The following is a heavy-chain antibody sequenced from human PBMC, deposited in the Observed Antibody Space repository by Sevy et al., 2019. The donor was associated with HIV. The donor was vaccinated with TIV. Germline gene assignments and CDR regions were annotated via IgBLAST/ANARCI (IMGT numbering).Heavy chain of an antibody. CDR3: ARGDTAMVTLDY. Sequence: SETLSLTCTVSGGSISSGDHYWSWIRQPPGKGLEWIGYIYYSGSTYYNPSLKSRVTISVDTSKNQFSLKLSSVTAADTAVYYCARGDTAMVTLDYWGQGTLVTVSS. CDR1: GGSISSGDHY. J-gene: IGHJ4*02. V-gene: IGHV4-30-4*01. D-gene: IGHD5-18*01. CDR2: IYYSGST.